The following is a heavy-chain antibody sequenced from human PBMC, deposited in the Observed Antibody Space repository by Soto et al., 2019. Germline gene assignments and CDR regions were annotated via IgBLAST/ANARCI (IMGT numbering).Heavy chain of an antibody. CDR3: ARDLVDYYYDSSGYGLDY. Sequence: QVQLVESGGGVVQPGRSLRLSCAASGFTFSSYAMHWVRQAPGKGLEWVAVISYDGSNKYYADSVKGRFTISRDNSKNTLYLQMNSLRAEDTAVYYCARDLVDYYYDSSGYGLDYWGQGTLVTVSS. V-gene: IGHV3-30-3*01. D-gene: IGHD3-22*01. J-gene: IGHJ4*02. CDR1: GFTFSSYA. CDR2: ISYDGSNK.